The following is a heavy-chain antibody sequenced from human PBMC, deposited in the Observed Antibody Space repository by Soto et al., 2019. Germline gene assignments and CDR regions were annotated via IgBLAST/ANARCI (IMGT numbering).Heavy chain of an antibody. CDR1: GGSISSYY. J-gene: IGHJ4*02. CDR3: ARRYGYSFDY. D-gene: IGHD1-1*01. V-gene: IGHV4-59*08. CDR2: LYYSGST. Sequence: QVQPQESGPGLVKPSETLSLTCTVSGGSISSYYWSWIRQPPGKGLEWIGYLYYSGSTNYNPSLKSRVTISVDTSKNQFSLKLSSVTAADTAVYYCARRYGYSFDYWGQGTLVTVSS.